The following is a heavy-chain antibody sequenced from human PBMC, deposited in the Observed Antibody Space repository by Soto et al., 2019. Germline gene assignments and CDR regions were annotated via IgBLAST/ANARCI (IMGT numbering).Heavy chain of an antibody. CDR3: ARRYSSSLDF. J-gene: IGHJ4*02. CDR1: GGSFSGHY. V-gene: IGHV4-34*01. Sequence: SETLSLTCAVYGGSFSGHYWTWIRQPPGKGLEWIGESNHSGSSSYNPSLKSRVSMSVDTSKNQFSLKLSSVTAADTAVYYCARRYSSSLDFWGQGTLVTVSS. D-gene: IGHD6-13*01. CDR2: SNHSGSS.